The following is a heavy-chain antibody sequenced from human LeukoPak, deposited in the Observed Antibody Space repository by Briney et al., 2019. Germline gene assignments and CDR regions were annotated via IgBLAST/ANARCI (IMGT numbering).Heavy chain of an antibody. CDR3: ARDGYYYDSSGYYFDY. CDR1: GFTFSSYS. J-gene: IGHJ4*02. V-gene: IGHV3-48*01. D-gene: IGHD3-22*01. CDR2: ISSSSSTI. Sequence: GGSLRLSCAASGFTFSSYSMNWVRQAPGKGLEWVSYISSSSSTIYYADSVKGRFTISRDNAKNSLYLRMNSLRAEDTAVYYCARDGYYYDSSGYYFDYWGQGTLVTVSS.